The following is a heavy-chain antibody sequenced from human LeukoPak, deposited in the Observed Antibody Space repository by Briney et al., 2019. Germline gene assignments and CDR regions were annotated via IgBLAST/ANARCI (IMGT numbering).Heavy chain of an antibody. CDR2: IWYDGSNK. D-gene: IGHD6-19*01. V-gene: IGHV3-33*01. CDR1: GFTFSSYG. CDR3: ARDLVGIAVAGTLDYYYYGMDV. J-gene: IGHJ6*02. Sequence: PGRSLRLSCAASGFTFSSYGMHWVRQAPGKGLEGVAVIWYDGSNKYYADSVKGRFTISRDNSKNTLYLQMNSLRAEDTAVYYCARDLVGIAVAGTLDYYYYGMDVWGQGTTVTVSS.